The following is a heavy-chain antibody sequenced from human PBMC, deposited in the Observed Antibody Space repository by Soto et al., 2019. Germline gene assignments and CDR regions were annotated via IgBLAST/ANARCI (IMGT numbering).Heavy chain of an antibody. D-gene: IGHD3-3*01. CDR2: FDPEDGET. J-gene: IGHJ6*02. V-gene: IGHV1-24*01. CDR3: ATTPYYDFWSGYYWGMDV. CDR1: GYTLTELS. Sequence: ASVKVSCKVSGYTLTELSMHWVRQAPGKGLEWMGGFDPEDGETIYAQKFQGRVTMTEDTSTDTAYMELSSLRSEDTAVYYCATTPYYDFWSGYYWGMDVWGQGTTVTVSS.